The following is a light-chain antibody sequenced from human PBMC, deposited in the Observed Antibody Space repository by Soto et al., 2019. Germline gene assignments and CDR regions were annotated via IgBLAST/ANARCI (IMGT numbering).Light chain of an antibody. Sequence: EIVMTQSPATLSVSPGERATLSCRASQSVSRNLAWYQQRPGQAPRLLMYGASTSATGIPGRFSGSGSGTDFTLTISILQSEDFAVYYCRQYNQWPPYTFGPGTKLELK. CDR1: QSVSRN. CDR3: RQYNQWPPYT. CDR2: GAS. V-gene: IGKV3-15*01. J-gene: IGKJ2*01.